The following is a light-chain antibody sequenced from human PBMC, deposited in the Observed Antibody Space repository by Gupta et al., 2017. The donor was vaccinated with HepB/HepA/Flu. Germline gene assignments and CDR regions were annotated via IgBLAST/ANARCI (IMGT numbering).Light chain of an antibody. CDR3: QSYDTSLSGYWV. CDR1: SPNVGAGYG. CDR2: GNN. V-gene: IGLV1-40*01. Sequence: QSVLTQPPLVSGAPGQRVHISCSGRSPNVGAGYGVHWYQQLPGTAPKLLIYGNNNRPSGVPDRFSGSKSGTSASLAITGLQAEDEADYYCQSYDTSLSGYWVFGGGTKLTVL. J-gene: IGLJ3*02.